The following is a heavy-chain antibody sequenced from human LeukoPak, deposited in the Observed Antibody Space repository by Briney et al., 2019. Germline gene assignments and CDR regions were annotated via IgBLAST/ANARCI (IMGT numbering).Heavy chain of an antibody. J-gene: IGHJ6*02. CDR1: GYTFTFYY. CDR3: ARVRCSGGSCYSAYYYYYGMDV. Sequence: SVKVSCKASGYTFTFYYMHWVRQAPGQGLEWMGWINPNSGGTNYAQKFQGRVTMTRDTSISTAYMELSRLRSDDTAVYYFARVRCSGGSCYSAYYYYYGMDVWGQGTTVTVSS. D-gene: IGHD2-15*01. CDR2: INPNSGGT. V-gene: IGHV1-2*02.